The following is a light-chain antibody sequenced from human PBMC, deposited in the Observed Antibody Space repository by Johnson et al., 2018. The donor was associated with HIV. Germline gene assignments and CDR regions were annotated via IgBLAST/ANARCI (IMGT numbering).Light chain of an antibody. J-gene: IGLJ1*01. CDR2: ENN. Sequence: QAVLTQPPSVSAAPGQKVTISCSGSSSNIGNNYVSWYQQLPGTAPKLLIYENNKRPSGIPDRFSGSKSGTSATLGITGLQTGDGAACYCGTWDNSRSAYVFGTGTMVTVL. CDR1: SSNIGNNY. V-gene: IGLV1-51*02. CDR3: GTWDNSRSAYV.